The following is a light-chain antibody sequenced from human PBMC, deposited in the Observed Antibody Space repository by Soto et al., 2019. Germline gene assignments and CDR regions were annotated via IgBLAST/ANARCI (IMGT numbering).Light chain of an antibody. CDR3: QHYSTWLWT. J-gene: IGKJ1*01. CDR2: GES. Sequence: EIVMTQSPATLSVSPGERATLSCRASQSVSSKLAWYQQKPGQGPRLLIYGESTRGTGIPARFSGSGSGTEFTVTISSLQSEDFAVYYCQHYSTWLWTFGQGTKVEIK. CDR1: QSVSSK. V-gene: IGKV3-15*01.